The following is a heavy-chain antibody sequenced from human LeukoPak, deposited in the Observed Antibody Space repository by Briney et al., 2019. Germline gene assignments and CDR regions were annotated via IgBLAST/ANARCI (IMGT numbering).Heavy chain of an antibody. Sequence: TGGSLRLPCAAFGFTFSKDDFHWVRHAPGKGLEWVAAIGVTGDTYYADSVEGRFTISREDAANSLYLQMRSLGAGDTALYYCTKEFCGSRAACAGGSYYDFWGRGALVTVSS. CDR1: GFTFSKDD. D-gene: IGHD2-15*01. CDR3: TKEFCGSRAACAGGSYYDF. J-gene: IGHJ2*01. V-gene: IGHV3-13*01. CDR2: IGVTGDT.